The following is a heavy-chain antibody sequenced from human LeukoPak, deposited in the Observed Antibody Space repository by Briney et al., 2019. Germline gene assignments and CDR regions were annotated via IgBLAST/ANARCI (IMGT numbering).Heavy chain of an antibody. J-gene: IGHJ4*02. D-gene: IGHD5-12*01. Sequence: PGGSLRLSCAASGFTVSSNYMSWDRQAPGKGLEWVSVIYSGGSTYYADSVKGRFTISRDNSKNTLYLQMNSLRAEDTAVYYCARGGSSGYDYEAFDYWGQGTLVTVSS. CDR2: IYSGGST. V-gene: IGHV3-53*01. CDR1: GFTVSSNY. CDR3: ARGGSSGYDYEAFDY.